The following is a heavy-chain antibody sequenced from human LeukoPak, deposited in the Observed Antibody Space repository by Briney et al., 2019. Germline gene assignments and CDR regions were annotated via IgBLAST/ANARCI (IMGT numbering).Heavy chain of an antibody. V-gene: IGHV3-23*01. J-gene: IGHJ4*02. CDR1: GFTFSSYA. CDR3: AKELDGYNYLGTDY. Sequence: GGSLRLSCAASGFTFSSYATSWVRQAPGKGLEWVSAISGSGGSTYYADSVKGRFTISRDNSKNTLYLQMNSLRAEDTAVYYCAKELDGYNYLGTDYWGQGTLVTVSS. D-gene: IGHD5-12*01. CDR2: ISGSGGST.